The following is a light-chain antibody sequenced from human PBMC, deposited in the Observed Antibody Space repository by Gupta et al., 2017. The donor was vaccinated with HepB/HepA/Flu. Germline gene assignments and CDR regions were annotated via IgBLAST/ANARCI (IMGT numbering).Light chain of an antibody. Sequence: EIVFTQSPDTLSVSPGERAILSCRASQSVSSSFLGWYQIKPVQAPRLLIYGSSKRATGSPDRISGSGCAADFTLTISRLEPDDFAVYCCQQDHGSPWTFGQGTKLEIK. J-gene: IGKJ1*01. CDR1: QSVSSSF. V-gene: IGKV3-20*01. CDR2: GSS. CDR3: QQDHGSPWT.